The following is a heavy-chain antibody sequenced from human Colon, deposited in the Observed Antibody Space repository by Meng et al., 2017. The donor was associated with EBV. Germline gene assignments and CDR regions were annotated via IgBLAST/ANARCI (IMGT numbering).Heavy chain of an antibody. CDR2: IYYIGGT. CDR1: GDSVATGRYY. CDR3: ARVSGRSFDP. Sequence: QVQLQQSGPGLVKPSATLSLPCTVSGDSVATGRYYWSWIRQPPGKGLEWIAYIYYIGGTNYNPSLKSRLTISLDTSKNQFSLSLRSVTAADTAVYYCARVSGRSFDPWGQGTLVTVSS. V-gene: IGHV4-61*01. D-gene: IGHD3-10*01. J-gene: IGHJ5*02.